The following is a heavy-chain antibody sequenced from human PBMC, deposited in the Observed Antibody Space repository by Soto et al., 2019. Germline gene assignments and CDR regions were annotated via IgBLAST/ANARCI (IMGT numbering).Heavy chain of an antibody. J-gene: IGHJ6*03. CDR1: GFSFSDYY. D-gene: IGHD2-2*01. Sequence: QVQLVESGGDLVKPGGSLRLSCVASGFSFSDYYMAWIRQAPGKGLEYVSYISNTGITTYYADSVKGRFTISRDNAKNSVYLQLNSLRADDTAVYYCARDLHQILSHKYYYYYMGVWGKGTTVTVAS. CDR3: ARDLHQILSHKYYYYYMGV. CDR2: ISNTGITT. V-gene: IGHV3-11*01.